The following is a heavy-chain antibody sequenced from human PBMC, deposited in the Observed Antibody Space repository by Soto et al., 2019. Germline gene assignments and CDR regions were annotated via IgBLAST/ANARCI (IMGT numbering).Heavy chain of an antibody. D-gene: IGHD1-26*01. CDR2: IYWDDDK. CDR1: GFSLSTSGVG. Sequence: QITLKESGPTLVKPTQTLTLTCTFSGFSLSTSGVGVGWIRQPPGKALEWLALIYWDDDKRYSPSLKSRLTLTKDTSKHQVGLTMTNMDPVDTATYYCAHPSIVGATPDAFDIWGQGTMVTVSS. V-gene: IGHV2-5*02. CDR3: AHPSIVGATPDAFDI. J-gene: IGHJ3*02.